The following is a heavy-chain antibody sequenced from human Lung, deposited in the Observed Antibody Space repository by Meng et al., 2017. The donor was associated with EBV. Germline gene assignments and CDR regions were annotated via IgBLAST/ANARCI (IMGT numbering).Heavy chain of an antibody. CDR3: ARAGYDSSGYYPQPFDY. V-gene: IGHV1-3*01. CDR2: INAGNGNT. J-gene: IGHJ4*02. D-gene: IGHD3-22*01. Sequence: QVQLVQSGAEVKKPGASGKVSYKASGSTFTSYAMHWVRQAPGQRLEWMGWINAGNGNTKYSQRFQGRVTITRDTSASTAYMELSSLRPEDTTVYYCARAGYDSSGYYPQPFDYWGQGTLVTVSS. CDR1: GSTFTSYA.